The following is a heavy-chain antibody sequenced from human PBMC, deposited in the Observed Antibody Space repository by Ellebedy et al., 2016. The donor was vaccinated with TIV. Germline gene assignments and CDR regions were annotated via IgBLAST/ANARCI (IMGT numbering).Heavy chain of an antibody. CDR2: VSYEGSVQ. CDR1: GFTFSSYA. Sequence: GESLKISCVASGFTFSSYAMCWVRRAPGKGLEWMAVVSYEGSVQYYRDSVKGRFTISRDNSKNTLYLQMNSPRAEDTAVYYCAKEPKVHAGPWYFDLWGRGTLVTVSS. J-gene: IGHJ2*01. V-gene: IGHV3-30*18. CDR3: AKEPKVHAGPWYFDL. D-gene: IGHD1-1*01.